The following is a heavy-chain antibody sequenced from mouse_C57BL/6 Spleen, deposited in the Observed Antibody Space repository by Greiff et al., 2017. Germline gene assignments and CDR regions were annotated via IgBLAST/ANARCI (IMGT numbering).Heavy chain of an antibody. J-gene: IGHJ4*01. D-gene: IGHD4-1*01. CDR2: IWSGGST. V-gene: IGHV2-2*01. Sequence: FQLQQSGPGLVQPSPSLSITCTVSGFSLTSYGVHWVRQSPGKGLEWLGVIWSGGSTDNNAAFISRLSISKDNSKSQVFFKMNSLQADDTAIYYCARNAGTYYAMDYWGQGTSVTVSS. CDR1: GFSLTSYG. CDR3: ARNAGTYYAMDY.